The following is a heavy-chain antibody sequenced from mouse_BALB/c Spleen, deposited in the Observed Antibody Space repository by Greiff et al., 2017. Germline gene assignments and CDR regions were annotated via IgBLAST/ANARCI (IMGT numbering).Heavy chain of an antibody. V-gene: IGHV5-17*02. CDR1: GFTFSSFG. D-gene: IGHD2-1*01. CDR3: ARGRGNLYAMDY. Sequence: EVKLMESGGGLVQPGGSRKLSCAASGFTFSSFGMHWVRQAPEKGLEWVAYISSGSSTIYYADTVKGRFTISRDNPKNTLFLQMTSLRSEDTAMDYCARGRGNLYAMDYWGQGTSVTVSS. CDR2: ISSGSSTI. J-gene: IGHJ4*01.